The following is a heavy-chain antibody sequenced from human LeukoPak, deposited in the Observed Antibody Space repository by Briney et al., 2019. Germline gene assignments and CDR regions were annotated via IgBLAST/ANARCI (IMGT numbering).Heavy chain of an antibody. CDR3: ARGIRATRELLWLYYYYMDV. CDR1: GYTFTGYY. CDR2: INPNSGGT. V-gene: IGHV1-2*02. Sequence: EASVKVSCKASGYTFTGYYMHWVRQAPGQGLEWMGWINPNSGGTYYAQKFQGRVTITRNTSISTAYMELSSLRSEDTAVYYCARGIRATRELLWLYYYYMDVWGKGTTVTVSS. D-gene: IGHD3-10*01. J-gene: IGHJ6*03.